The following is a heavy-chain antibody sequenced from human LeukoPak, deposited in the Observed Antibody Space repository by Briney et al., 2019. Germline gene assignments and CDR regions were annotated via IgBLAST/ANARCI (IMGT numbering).Heavy chain of an antibody. J-gene: IGHJ4*02. CDR3: ARDYYGAGSYPFDY. V-gene: IGHV3-48*03. Sequence: GGSLRLSCAVSGLTFRNLKMNWVRQAPGKGLEWVSYISAGGRTTFYADSVTGRFTISRDNARNSLYLQMSSLRADDTAVYYCARDYYGAGSYPFDYWGQGTLVTVSS. CDR2: ISAGGRTT. CDR1: GLTFRNLK. D-gene: IGHD3-10*01.